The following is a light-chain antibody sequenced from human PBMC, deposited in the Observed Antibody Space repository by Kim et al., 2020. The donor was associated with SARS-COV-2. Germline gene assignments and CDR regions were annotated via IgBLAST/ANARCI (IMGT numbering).Light chain of an antibody. J-gene: IGLJ1*01. V-gene: IGLV1-40*01. CDR3: QCYDSSLSGYYV. CDR1: SSNIGAGYD. Sequence: QSVLTQPPSVSGAPGQRVTISCTGSSSNIGAGYDVHWYQQLPGTAPKLLIYGNRNRPSGVPDRFSGSKSCTSASLAITRLQAEDEADYYCQCYDSSLSGYYVFGAGTKVTVL. CDR2: GNR.